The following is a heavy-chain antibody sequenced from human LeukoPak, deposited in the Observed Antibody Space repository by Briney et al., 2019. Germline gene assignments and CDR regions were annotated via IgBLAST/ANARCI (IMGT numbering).Heavy chain of an antibody. CDR1: GYTFTSYG. CDR2: ISAYNGNT. D-gene: IGHD3-10*01. CDR3: ARTYYYGSGSYPDFDY. V-gene: IGHV1-18*01. Sequence: ASVKVSCKASGYTFTSYGISWVRQAPGQGLEWMGWISAYNGNTNYAQKLQGRVTMTTDTSTSTAYMELRSLRSDDTAVYYCARTYYYGSGSYPDFDYWGQGTLVTVSS. J-gene: IGHJ4*02.